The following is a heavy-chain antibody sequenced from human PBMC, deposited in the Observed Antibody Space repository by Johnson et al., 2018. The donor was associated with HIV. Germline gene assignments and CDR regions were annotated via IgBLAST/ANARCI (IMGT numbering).Heavy chain of an antibody. D-gene: IGHD3-10*01. CDR1: GFTFSSYA. V-gene: IGHV3-30-3*01. CDR3: AKDLNYGSYLLGFDV. Sequence: QVQLVESGGGVVQPGRSLRLSCAASGFTFSSYAMHWVRQAPGKGLEWVAVISYDGSNKYYVDSVKGRFTISRDNAKNSLYLHMNSLKPEDTAVYYCAKDLNYGSYLLGFDVWGQGTMVTVSS. CDR2: ISYDGSNK. J-gene: IGHJ3*01.